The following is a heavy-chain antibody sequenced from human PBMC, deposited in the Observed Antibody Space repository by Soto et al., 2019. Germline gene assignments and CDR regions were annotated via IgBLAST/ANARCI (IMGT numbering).Heavy chain of an antibody. CDR1: GGSISSSSYY. J-gene: IGHJ4*02. V-gene: IGHV4-39*01. CDR3: ARHVDSYGYSLG. Sequence: SETLSLTCTVSGGSISSSSYYWGWIRQPPGKGLEWIGSIYYSGSTYYNPSLKSRVTISVDTSKNQFSLKLSSVTAADTAVYYCARHVDSYGYSLGWGQGTLVTVSS. D-gene: IGHD5-18*01. CDR2: IYYSGST.